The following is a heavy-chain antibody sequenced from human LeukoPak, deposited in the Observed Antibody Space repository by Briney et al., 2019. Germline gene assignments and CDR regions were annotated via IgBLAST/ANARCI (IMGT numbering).Heavy chain of an antibody. CDR2: IYYSGST. CDR1: GGSISSYY. V-gene: IGHV4-59*08. D-gene: IGHD6-13*01. CDR3: ARHLATYSSSWKTQNVWYFDL. Sequence: PSETLSLTCTVSGGSISSYYWSWFRQPPGKGLEWIGYIYYSGSTNYNPSLKSRVTISVDTSKNQFSLKLSSVTAADTAVYYCARHLATYSSSWKTQNVWYFDLWGRGTLVTVSS. J-gene: IGHJ2*01.